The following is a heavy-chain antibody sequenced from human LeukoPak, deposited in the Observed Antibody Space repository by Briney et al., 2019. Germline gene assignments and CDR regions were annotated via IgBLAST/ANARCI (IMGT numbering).Heavy chain of an antibody. CDR1: GFTFGDYA. CDR3: TSRYYDFWSGYYPFDY. V-gene: IGHV3-49*04. CDR2: IRSKAYGGTT. D-gene: IGHD3-3*01. J-gene: IGHJ4*02. Sequence: PGGSLRLSCTASGFTFGDYAMSWVRQAPGKGLEWVGFIRSKAYGGTTEYAASVKGRFTISRDDSKSIAYLQMNSLKTEDIAVYYCTSRYYDFWSGYYPFDYWGQGTLVTVSS.